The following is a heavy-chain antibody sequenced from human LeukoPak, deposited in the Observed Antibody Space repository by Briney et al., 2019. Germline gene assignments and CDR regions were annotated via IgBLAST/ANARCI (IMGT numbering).Heavy chain of an antibody. CDR1: GFTFSSYG. CDR2: ISYDGSNK. V-gene: IGHV3-30*18. J-gene: IGHJ4*02. CDR3: AKQRGYSYGYEY. D-gene: IGHD5-18*01. Sequence: GGSLRLSCAASGFTFSSYGMHWVRQAPGKGLEWVAVISYDGSNKYYADSVKGRFTISRDNSKNTLYLQMNSLRAEDTAVYYCAKQRGYSYGYEYWGQGTLVTFSS.